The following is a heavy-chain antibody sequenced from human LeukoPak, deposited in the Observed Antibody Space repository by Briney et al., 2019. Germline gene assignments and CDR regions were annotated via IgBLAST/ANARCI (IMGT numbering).Heavy chain of an antibody. J-gene: IGHJ5*02. D-gene: IGHD5-18*01. CDR2: IYYSGST. CDR1: GGSISSYY. V-gene: IGHV4-59*01. Sequence: KASETLSLTCTVSGGSISSYYWSWIRQPPGKGLEWIGYIYYSGSTNYNPSLKSRVTISVDTSKNQFSLKLSSVTAADTAVYYCARVRRYGPSWGFDPWGQGTLVTVSS. CDR3: ARVRRYGPSWGFDP.